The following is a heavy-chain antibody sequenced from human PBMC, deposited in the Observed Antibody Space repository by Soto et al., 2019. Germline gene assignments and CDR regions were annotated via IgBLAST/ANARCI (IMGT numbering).Heavy chain of an antibody. V-gene: IGHV3-74*01. CDR3: ASNYAYAEGYYWYGIDV. CDR1: GFTFSRYW. D-gene: IGHD3-16*01. CDR2: ISSYGSDT. Sequence: GGSLRLSCAVSGFTFSRYWMHWVRQAPGKGLVWVSRISSYGSDTHYADSVKGRFTISRDNAKNTLYLQMNSLRADDTAVYYCASNYAYAEGYYWYGIDVWGQGTTVTVSS. J-gene: IGHJ6*02.